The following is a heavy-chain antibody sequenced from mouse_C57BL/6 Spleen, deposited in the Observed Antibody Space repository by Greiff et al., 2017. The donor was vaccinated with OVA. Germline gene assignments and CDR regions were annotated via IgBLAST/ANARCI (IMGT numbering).Heavy chain of an antibody. CDR3: ARSDAYYFDY. CDR1: GFTFTDYY. V-gene: IGHV7-3*01. Sequence: EVKLVESGGGLVQPGGSLSLSCAASGFTFTDYYMSWVRQPPGKALEWLGFIRNKANGYTTEYSASVKGRFTISRDNSQSILYLQMNALRAEDSATYYCARSDAYYFDYWGQGTTLTVSS. J-gene: IGHJ2*01. CDR2: IRNKANGYTT.